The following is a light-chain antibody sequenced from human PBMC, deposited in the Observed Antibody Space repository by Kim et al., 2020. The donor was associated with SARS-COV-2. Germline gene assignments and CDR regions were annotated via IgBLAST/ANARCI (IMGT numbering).Light chain of an antibody. CDR1: SGHSNYA. CDR3: QTWGNGIVV. Sequence: QPVLTQSPSASASLGDSVKLTCTLSSGHSNYAIAWHHQQPEKGPRYLMKVNSDGSHTKGDGIPVRFSASSSGAERYLTISSLQSDDEADYYCQTWGNGIVVFGGGTQLTVL. J-gene: IGLJ2*01. CDR2: VNSDGSH. V-gene: IGLV4-69*01.